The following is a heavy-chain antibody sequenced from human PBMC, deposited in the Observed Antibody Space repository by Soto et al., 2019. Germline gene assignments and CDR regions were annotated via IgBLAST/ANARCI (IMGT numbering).Heavy chain of an antibody. CDR3: AKKGLGSLATYCTTGDCHYAFAV. Sequence: EVQLLESGGGLVRPGVSLRLSCAASGFTFYNYAMNWVRQAPGKGLEWVSTISGGGDGTYYADSVKGRFTISRDNSRNTVYLQINSLIAEDTAVYYCAKKGLGSLATYCTTGDCHYAFAVWGQGTLVTVSS. CDR1: GFTFYNYA. CDR2: ISGGGDGT. D-gene: IGHD2-8*01. V-gene: IGHV3-23*01. J-gene: IGHJ3*01.